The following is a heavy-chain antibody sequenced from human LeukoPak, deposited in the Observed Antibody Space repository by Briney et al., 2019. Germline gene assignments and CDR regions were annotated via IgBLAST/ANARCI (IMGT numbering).Heavy chain of an antibody. J-gene: IGHJ4*02. V-gene: IGHV3-20*01. D-gene: IGHD2-2*01. CDR3: ARHRCSSTTCSFDS. CDR1: GFTFNNYA. Sequence: GGSLRLSCAASGFTFNNYAMTWVRQTPGKGPEWVSLISWKGDTTAYAESVRGRFTISRDNAKNSLYLHMNSLRPEDTAFYPCARHRCSSTTCSFDSWGQGSLVTVSS. CDR2: ISWKGDTT.